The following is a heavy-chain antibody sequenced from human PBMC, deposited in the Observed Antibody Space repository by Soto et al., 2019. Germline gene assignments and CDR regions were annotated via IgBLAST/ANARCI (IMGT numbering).Heavy chain of an antibody. Sequence: QVQLVQSGAEEKKPGASVKVSCKASGYTFTSYAMRWVRQAPGQRLEWMGWINAGNGNTKYSQKFQGRVTITRDTSASTAYMELSSIRSDDTAMYYCASSGSYWGMDYWGQGTLVTVCS. CDR3: ASSGSYWGMDY. V-gene: IGHV1-3*05. CDR1: GYTFTSYA. D-gene: IGHD1-26*01. J-gene: IGHJ4*02. CDR2: INAGNGNT.